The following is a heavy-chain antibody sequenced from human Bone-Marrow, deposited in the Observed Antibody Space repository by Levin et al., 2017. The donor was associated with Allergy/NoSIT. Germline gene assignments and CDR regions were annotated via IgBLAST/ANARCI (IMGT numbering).Heavy chain of an antibody. CDR2: IYSGGST. CDR3: AKDSGPHSGSLPMVFDY. Sequence: GGSLRLSCAASGFSVRTNYMSWVRQAPGKGLEWVSIIYSGGSTYYADSVKGRLIISRDNSKNMVFLQMNRVRAEDTAVYYCAKDSGPHSGSLPMVFDYWGQGTPVAVSS. V-gene: IGHV3-53*01. J-gene: IGHJ4*02. D-gene: IGHD1-26*01. CDR1: GFSVRTNY.